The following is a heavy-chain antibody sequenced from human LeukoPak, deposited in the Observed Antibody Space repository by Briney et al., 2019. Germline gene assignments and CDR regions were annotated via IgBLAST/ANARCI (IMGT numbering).Heavy chain of an antibody. CDR2: ISGSGDNT. J-gene: IGHJ4*02. V-gene: IGHV3-23*01. CDR1: GFTFSTNG. D-gene: IGHD4-17*01. CDR3: AKRAMIDYGRHFDF. Sequence: PGGSLRLSCAASGFTFSTNGMTWVRQAPGKGLEWVSDISGSGDNTYYPDSVKGLISIFRDNSNNTVYLQMSSLSADETAVYICAKRAMIDYGRHFDFWGQGTRVSVSS.